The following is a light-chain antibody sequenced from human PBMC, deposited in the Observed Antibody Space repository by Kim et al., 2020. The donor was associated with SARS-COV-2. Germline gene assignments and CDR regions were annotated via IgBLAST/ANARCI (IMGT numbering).Light chain of an antibody. J-gene: IGLJ2*01. CDR2: NTD. CDR1: AGAVTSAYY. Sequence: PAGTVTPADASSAGAVTSAYYPNWFQQKPGQAPRSLIYNTDNKHSWTPARFSGSLLGGRAALTLSGVQPEDEADYYCLLFNGGAPVFGGGTQLTVL. CDR3: LLFNGGAPV. V-gene: IGLV7-43*01.